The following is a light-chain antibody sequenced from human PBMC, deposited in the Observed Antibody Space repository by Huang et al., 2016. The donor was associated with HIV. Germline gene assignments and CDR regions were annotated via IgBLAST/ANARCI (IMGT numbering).Light chain of an antibody. CDR3: MQALQTPRT. CDR1: QSLLHTNGYYY. CDR2: LGS. J-gene: IGKJ5*01. Sequence: IVMTQSPLSLPVTPGEPASISCRSSQSLLHTNGYYYLDWYLQKPGQSPQLLIYLGSNRASGVPDRFSGSGSVIDFTLKINRVEAEDVGIYFCMQALQTPRTFGQGTRLEIK. V-gene: IGKV2-28*01.